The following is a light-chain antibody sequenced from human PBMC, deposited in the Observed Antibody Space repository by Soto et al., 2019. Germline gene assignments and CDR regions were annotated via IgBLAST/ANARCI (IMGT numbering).Light chain of an antibody. CDR1: SSDIGGYNY. J-gene: IGLJ2*01. CDR2: EVT. V-gene: IGLV2-8*01. Sequence: QSVLTQPPSASGSPGQSVTISCTGTSSDIGGYNYVSCYQQHPGKAAKLMIYEVTKRPSGVPDRFAGSKSGNTSSLTVSGLLAEDEADYYCSSYAASNNLVFGGGTQLTVL. CDR3: SSYAASNNLV.